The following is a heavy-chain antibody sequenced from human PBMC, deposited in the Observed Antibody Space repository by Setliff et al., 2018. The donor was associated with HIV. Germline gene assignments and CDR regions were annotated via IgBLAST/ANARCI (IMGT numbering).Heavy chain of an antibody. V-gene: IGHV4-59*01. Sequence: SETLSLTCSVSGGSFSGYYWSWIRQPPGKGLEWIGCIYVHNSERTNYNPSLTSRVTISVDTSRNQFSLKLTSVTAADTAIYYCARAVNFDYWGQGTQVTVSS. CDR3: ARAVNFDY. J-gene: IGHJ4*02. D-gene: IGHD6-19*01. CDR1: GGSFSGYY. CDR2: IYVHNSERT.